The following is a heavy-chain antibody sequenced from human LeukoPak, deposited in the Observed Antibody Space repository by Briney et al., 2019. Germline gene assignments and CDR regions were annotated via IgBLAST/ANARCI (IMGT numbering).Heavy chain of an antibody. CDR3: AREAYQLLYQGMDV. V-gene: IGHV3-21*01. Sequence: PGGSLRLSCAASGFTFSSYSMNWVRQAPGKGLEWVSSISSSSSYIYYADSVKGRFTISRDNAKNSLYLQMNSLRAEDTAVYYCAREAYQLLYQGMDVWGQGTTVTVSS. J-gene: IGHJ6*02. D-gene: IGHD2-2*02. CDR1: GFTFSSYS. CDR2: ISSSSSYI.